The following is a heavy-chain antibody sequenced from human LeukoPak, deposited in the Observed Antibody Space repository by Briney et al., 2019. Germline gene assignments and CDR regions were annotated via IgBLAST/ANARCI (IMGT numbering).Heavy chain of an antibody. J-gene: IGHJ4*02. CDR2: IRGSSTTI. CDR1: GFTFSTSS. Sequence: PGGSLRLSCAASGFTFSTSSMNWVRQAPGKGLERISYIRGSSTTIYYADSVKGRFTISRDNAKNSVYLQMDSLRAEDTAVYFCARDARSHCGTAACYGPYFDYWGQGTQVTVSS. V-gene: IGHV3-48*01. CDR3: ARDARSHCGTAACYGPYFDY. D-gene: IGHD2-2*01.